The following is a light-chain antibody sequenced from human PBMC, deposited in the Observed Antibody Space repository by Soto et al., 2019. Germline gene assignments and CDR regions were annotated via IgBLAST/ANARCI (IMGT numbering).Light chain of an antibody. CDR3: QQYNNWPLT. J-gene: IGKJ4*01. V-gene: IGKV3-15*01. CDR2: GAS. Sequence: EIVMTQSPATLSVSPGERATLSCRASQSVSSNLAWYQQKPGQAPRLLIYGASTRAPGVPARFSGSRSGTEFTLTISSLQSEDFAVYYCQQYNNWPLTFGGGTKVAIK. CDR1: QSVSSN.